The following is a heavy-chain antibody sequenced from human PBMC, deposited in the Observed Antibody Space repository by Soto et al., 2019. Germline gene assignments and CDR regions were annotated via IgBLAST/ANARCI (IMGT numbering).Heavy chain of an antibody. CDR1: GGSISSGGYS. J-gene: IGHJ4*02. V-gene: IGHV4-30-2*01. Sequence: QLQLQVSGSGLEKPSQTLSLTCAVSGGSISSGGYSWSWIRQPPGKGLEWIGYIYHSGSTYYNPSLKSRVTISVDRSKNQFSLKLSSVTAADTAVYYCARAGGLGAVAADYWGQGTLVTVSS. D-gene: IGHD6-19*01. CDR2: IYHSGST. CDR3: ARAGGLGAVAADY.